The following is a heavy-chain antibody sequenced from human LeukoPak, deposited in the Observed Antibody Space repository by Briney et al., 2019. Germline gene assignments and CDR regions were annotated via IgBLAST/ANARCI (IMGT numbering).Heavy chain of an antibody. CDR1: GYSFTNYW. Sequence: GESLKISFKGSGYSFTNYWIGWVRQMPGKGLEWMGIIYPGDSDTRYSPSFQGQVTISADKSISTAYLQWSNLKASDTAMYYCPRQVDIVAAMAYWGQGTLVTVSS. CDR3: PRQVDIVAAMAY. J-gene: IGHJ4*02. D-gene: IGHD5-12*01. CDR2: IYPGDSDT. V-gene: IGHV5-51*01.